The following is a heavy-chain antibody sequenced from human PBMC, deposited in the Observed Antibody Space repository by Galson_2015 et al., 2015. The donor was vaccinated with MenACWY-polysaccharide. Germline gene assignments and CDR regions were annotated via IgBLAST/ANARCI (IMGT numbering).Heavy chain of an antibody. D-gene: IGHD5-12*01. V-gene: IGHV4-4*07. CDR2: ISTGGTT. CDR3: ARVGYSGFDSPFEP. J-gene: IGHJ5*02. Sequence: SETLSLTCTVSRGSISSYYWSWIRQPAGKGLEWIGRISTGGTTTYNPSLKSRVTMSLDRSNNQFSLNLTSVTAADTAVYYCARVGYSGFDSPFEPWGQGTLVAVSP. CDR1: RGSISSYY.